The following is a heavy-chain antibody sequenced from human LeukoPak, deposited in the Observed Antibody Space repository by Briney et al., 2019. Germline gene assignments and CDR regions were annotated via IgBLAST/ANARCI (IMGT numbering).Heavy chain of an antibody. V-gene: IGHV4-59*01. J-gene: IGHJ4*02. CDR3: ARGRTFDN. Sequence: PSETLSLTCTVSGGSISSYYWSWIRQPPGKGLEAIGNIYDRGSTKYNSSLKSRVTISVDTSKNQFSLRLSSVTAADTAVYYCARGRTFDNWGQGTLVTVSS. CDR1: GGSISSYY. CDR2: IYDRGST.